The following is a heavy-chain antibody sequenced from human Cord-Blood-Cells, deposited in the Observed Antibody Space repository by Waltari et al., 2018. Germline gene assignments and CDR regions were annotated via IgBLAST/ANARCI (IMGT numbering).Heavy chain of an antibody. CDR2: ISYDGSNK. J-gene: IGHJ5*02. V-gene: IGHV3-30-3*01. Sequence: QVQLVESGGGVVQPGRSLRLSCAASGFTFSRYAMHWVRQAPGKGLEWVAVISYDGSNKYYADSVKGRFTISRDNSKNTLYLQMNSLRAEDTAVYYCARDRDGYNNWFDPWGQGTLVTVSS. CDR1: GFTFSRYA. D-gene: IGHD5-12*01. CDR3: ARDRDGYNNWFDP.